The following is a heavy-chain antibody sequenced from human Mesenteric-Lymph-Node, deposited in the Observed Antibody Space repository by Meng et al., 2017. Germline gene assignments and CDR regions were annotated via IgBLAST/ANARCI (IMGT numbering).Heavy chain of an antibody. CDR3: ARGAKYYYDSSGYYQYYFDY. CDR1: GFTFSDYY. Sequence: GGSLRLSCAASGFTFSDYYMSWVRQAPGKGLEWVSVIHDDGNTYYGDSVKGRFTISRDNSKIMLYLQMNSLRAEDTAVYYCARGAKYYYDSSGYYQYYFDYWGQGTLVTVSS. CDR2: IHDDGNT. V-gene: IGHV3-66*02. J-gene: IGHJ4*02. D-gene: IGHD3-22*01.